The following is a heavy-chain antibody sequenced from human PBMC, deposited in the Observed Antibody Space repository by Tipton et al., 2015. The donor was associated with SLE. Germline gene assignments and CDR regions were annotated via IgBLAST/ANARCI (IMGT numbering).Heavy chain of an antibody. CDR3: ARGPGSSSTEPDRESFFYYGMDV. V-gene: IGHV4-34*01. CDR1: GGSFSDYY. Sequence: TLSLTCAVYGGSFSDYYWSWIRQTPGEGLEWIGEINHTGGTNYNPSLESRVTMSVDTSKNQFSLKLSSVTAADTAVYYCARGPGSSSTEPDRESFFYYGMDVWGQGTTVTVPS. J-gene: IGHJ6*02. D-gene: IGHD6-6*01. CDR2: INHTGGT.